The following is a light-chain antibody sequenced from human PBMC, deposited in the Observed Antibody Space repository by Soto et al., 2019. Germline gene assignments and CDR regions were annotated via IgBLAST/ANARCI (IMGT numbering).Light chain of an antibody. CDR2: DAS. CDR3: QQYSTYWT. CDR1: QSISDW. J-gene: IGKJ1*01. V-gene: IGKV1-5*01. Sequence: DIQMTQSPSTLSASVGDRVTITCRASQSISDWVAWYQQKPGKAPKLLIHDASSLESGVPSRFIGSGSGTEFTLTISSLQPDDFATYYCQQYSTYWTFGQGTKV.